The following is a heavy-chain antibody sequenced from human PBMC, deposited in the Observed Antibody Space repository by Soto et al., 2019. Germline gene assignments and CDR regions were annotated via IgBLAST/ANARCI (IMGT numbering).Heavy chain of an antibody. J-gene: IGHJ4*02. V-gene: IGHV4-34*01. CDR2: INHSGST. CDR1: GGSFSGYY. Sequence: SETLSLTCAVYGGSFSGYYWSWIRQPPGKGLEWIGEINHSGSTNYNPSLKSRVTISVDTSKNQFSLKLSSVTAADTAVYYCAGPLNLNSSSWYYFDYWGQGTLVTVSS. D-gene: IGHD6-13*01. CDR3: AGPLNLNSSSWYYFDY.